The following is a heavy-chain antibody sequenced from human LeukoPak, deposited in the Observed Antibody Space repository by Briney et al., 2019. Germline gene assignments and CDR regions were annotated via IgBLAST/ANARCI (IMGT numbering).Heavy chain of an antibody. J-gene: IGHJ4*02. Sequence: ASVKVSCKASGYTFTSYDINWVRQATGQGLEWMGWINPNSGGTNYAQKFQGRVTMTRDTSISTAYMELSRLRSDDTAVYYCARDRGAAAGRGNYWGQGTLVTVSS. CDR2: INPNSGGT. V-gene: IGHV1-2*02. D-gene: IGHD6-13*01. CDR3: ARDRGAAAGRGNY. CDR1: GYTFTSYD.